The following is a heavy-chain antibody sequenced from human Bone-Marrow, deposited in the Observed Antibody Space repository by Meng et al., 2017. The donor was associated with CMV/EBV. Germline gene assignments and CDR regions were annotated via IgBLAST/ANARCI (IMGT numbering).Heavy chain of an antibody. J-gene: IGHJ6*02. D-gene: IGHD1/OR15-1a*01. CDR3: ARRVKVRTFVPYYYYGMDV. CDR1: GGSISSSSYY. CDR2: IYYSGST. V-gene: IGHV4-39*01. Sequence: SETLSLTCTVSGGSISSSSYYWGWIRQPPGKGLEWIGSIYYSGSTYYNPSLKSRVTISVDTSKTQFSLKLSSVTAADTAVYYCARRVKVRTFVPYYYYGMDVWGQGTTVTVSS.